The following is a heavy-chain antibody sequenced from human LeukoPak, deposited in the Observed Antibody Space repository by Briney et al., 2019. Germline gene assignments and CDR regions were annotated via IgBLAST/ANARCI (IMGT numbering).Heavy chain of an antibody. CDR2: ISWNSGTI. J-gene: IGHJ4*02. CDR3: AKDGGEGSYFDY. V-gene: IGHV3-9*01. CDR1: GFIFDDYA. Sequence: GRSLRLSCAASGFIFDDYAMHWVRQAPGKGLEWVSGISWNSGTIGYADSVKGRFTISRDNAKNSLYLQMNSLRAEDTAVYYCAKDGGEGSYFDYWGQGTLVTVSS. D-gene: IGHD2-21*01.